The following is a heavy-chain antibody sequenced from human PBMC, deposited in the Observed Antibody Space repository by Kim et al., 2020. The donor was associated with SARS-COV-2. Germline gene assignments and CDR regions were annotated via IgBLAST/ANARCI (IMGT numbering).Heavy chain of an antibody. Sequence: ASVKVSCKASGYSLTDYPINWVRQAPGQGLKWMGYINTNTGRPTYAPDLAGRVVFSLDTSVTTAYLQINGLKAEYTAIYYCTRGLGGYSLNGYWGQGTLVTVSS. D-gene: IGHD2-21*02. CDR2: INTNTGRP. V-gene: IGHV7-4-1*02. J-gene: IGHJ4*02. CDR3: TRGLGGYSLNGY. CDR1: GYSLTDYP.